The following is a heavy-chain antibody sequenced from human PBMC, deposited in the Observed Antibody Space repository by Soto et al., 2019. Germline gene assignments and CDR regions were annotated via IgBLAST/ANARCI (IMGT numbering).Heavy chain of an antibody. D-gene: IGHD2-15*01. V-gene: IGHV3-23*03. CDR2: IDLSGTMT. J-gene: IGHJ4*02. CDR1: GFSFRDYS. Sequence: GGSLRLSCAASGFSFRDYSMNWVRQAPGKGLEWVAFIDLSGTMTDYRDSVKGRFIVSKDKSMKTVYLQMNSLRVEDTAIYYCTKDRVPDGIYSFDFWGQGALVTVPQ. CDR3: TKDRVPDGIYSFDF.